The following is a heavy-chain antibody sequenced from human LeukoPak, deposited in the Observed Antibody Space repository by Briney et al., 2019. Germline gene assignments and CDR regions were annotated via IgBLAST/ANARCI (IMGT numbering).Heavy chain of an antibody. Sequence: SVKVSCKASGGTFSSYAISWVRQAPGQGLEWMGGIIPIFGTANYAQKFQGRVTITADESTSTAYMELSSLRSEDTAVYYCAGGFNSSDFPNYYYGMDVWGQGTTVTVSS. J-gene: IGHJ6*02. D-gene: IGHD6-25*01. CDR1: GGTFSSYA. CDR2: IIPIFGTA. CDR3: AGGFNSSDFPNYYYGMDV. V-gene: IGHV1-69*13.